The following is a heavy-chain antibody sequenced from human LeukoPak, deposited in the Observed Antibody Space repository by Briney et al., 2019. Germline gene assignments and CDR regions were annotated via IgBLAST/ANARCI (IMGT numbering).Heavy chain of an antibody. CDR1: GFTFSSYA. D-gene: IGHD2-2*01. Sequence: PGRSLRLSCAASGFTFSSYAMHWVRQAPGKGLEWVGRIKSKTDGGTIDYAAPVKGRFIISRDDSKNTLYLQVNSLKTEDTAVYYCTTDRTLYVVVPATIVYWGQGTLVTVSS. CDR3: TTDRTLYVVVPATIVY. J-gene: IGHJ4*02. V-gene: IGHV3-15*07. CDR2: IKSKTDGGTI.